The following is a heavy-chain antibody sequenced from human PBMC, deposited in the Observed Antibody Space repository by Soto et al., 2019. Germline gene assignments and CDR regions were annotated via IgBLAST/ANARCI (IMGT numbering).Heavy chain of an antibody. D-gene: IGHD2-15*01. CDR2: IVPIFGTA. J-gene: IGHJ3*02. Sequence: QVQLVQSGAEVKKPGSSVKVSCTASGGTFSSYAISWVRQAPGQGLEWLGGIVPIFGTANYAQKFQGRDTNTADESRSKALMELGRLRTEDPAVCYGAREQGGTTNCRSGSCCSPYAFDIWGQGTMVTVSS. CDR1: GGTFSSYA. V-gene: IGHV1-69*01. CDR3: AREQGGTTNCRSGSCCSPYAFDI.